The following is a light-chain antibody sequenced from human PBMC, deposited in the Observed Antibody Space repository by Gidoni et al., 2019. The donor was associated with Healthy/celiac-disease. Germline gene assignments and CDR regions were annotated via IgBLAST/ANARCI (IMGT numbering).Light chain of an antibody. CDR1: QGIRND. CDR2: AAS. CDR3: LQDYNYRWT. J-gene: IGKJ1*01. V-gene: IGKV1-6*01. Sequence: AIQMTQSPSSLSASVGDRVTITCRASQGIRNDLGWYQQKPGKAPKLLIYAASSLQSGVPSRFSGSGSGTDFTLTISSLQPEDFATYYCLQDYNYRWTFXQXTKVEIK.